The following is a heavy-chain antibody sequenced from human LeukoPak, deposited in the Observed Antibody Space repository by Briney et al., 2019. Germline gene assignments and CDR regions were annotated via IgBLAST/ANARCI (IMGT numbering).Heavy chain of an antibody. CDR2: ISYDGSNK. V-gene: IGHV3-30*01. J-gene: IGHJ4*02. D-gene: IGHD3-22*01. CDR1: GFTFSSYA. CDR3: ARSYGGSSGYNHHFDY. Sequence: GGSLRLSCAASGFTFSSYAMHWVRQAPGKGLEWVAVISYDGSNKYYADSVKGRFTISGDSSKNTLYLQMNSLRAEDTAVYYCARSYGGSSGYNHHFDYWGQGTLVTVSS.